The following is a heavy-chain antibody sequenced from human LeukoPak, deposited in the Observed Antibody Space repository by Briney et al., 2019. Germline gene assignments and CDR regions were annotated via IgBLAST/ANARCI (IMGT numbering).Heavy chain of an antibody. CDR2: IHGSGST. Sequence: PSETLPLTCTVSDGSISSYYWSWIRQSAGKGLEWIGRIHGSGSTNYNPSLVSRVTMSVDTSKNQFSLKVSSVTAADTGVYYCARAPEFSSGWLLDCWGQGSLVTVSS. D-gene: IGHD6-19*01. CDR3: ARAPEFSSGWLLDC. V-gene: IGHV4-4*07. CDR1: DGSISSYY. J-gene: IGHJ4*02.